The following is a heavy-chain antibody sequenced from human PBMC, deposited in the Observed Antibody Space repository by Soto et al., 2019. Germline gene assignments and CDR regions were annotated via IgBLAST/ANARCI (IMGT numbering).Heavy chain of an antibody. Sequence: SETLSLTCTVSGGSINSGGYYWSWIRPHPGKGLEWIGSIYDRGTTYCNPSLKSRITISIHTSKNQFSLKLRSVTAADTAVYYCARSRTHYAPWGQGTLVTVSS. CDR2: IYDRGTT. CDR3: ARSRTHYAP. D-gene: IGHD2-2*01. J-gene: IGHJ5*01. CDR1: GGSINSGGYY. V-gene: IGHV4-31*03.